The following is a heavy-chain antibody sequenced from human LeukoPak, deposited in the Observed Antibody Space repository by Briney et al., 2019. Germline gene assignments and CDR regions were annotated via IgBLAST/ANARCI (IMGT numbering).Heavy chain of an antibody. J-gene: IGHJ2*01. CDR2: IYYSGST. V-gene: IGHV4-59*01. CDR1: GGSISSYY. D-gene: IGHD3-9*01. Sequence: SETLSLTCTVSGGSISSYYWSWIRQPPGKGLEWIGYIYYSGSTNYNPSLKSRVTISVDTSKNQFSLKLSSVTAADTAVYYCARVMTYYDILTGYSSYWYFDLWGRGTLVTVSS. CDR3: ARVMTYYDILTGYSSYWYFDL.